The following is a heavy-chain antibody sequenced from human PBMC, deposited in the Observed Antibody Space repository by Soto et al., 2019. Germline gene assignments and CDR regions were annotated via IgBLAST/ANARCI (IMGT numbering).Heavy chain of an antibody. D-gene: IGHD2-15*01. J-gene: IGHJ5*02. CDR1: GFTFSSYS. V-gene: IGHV3-21*01. CDR3: ARVGVVVAASPKSSLRP. CDR2: ISRSSSHI. Sequence: GGSLRLSCAASGFTFSSYSMNWVRQAPGKGLEWVSSISRSSSHIYYADSVKGRFTISRDNAKNSLYLQMNSLRAEDTAVYYCARVGVVVAASPKSSLRPWGQGTLVTVSS.